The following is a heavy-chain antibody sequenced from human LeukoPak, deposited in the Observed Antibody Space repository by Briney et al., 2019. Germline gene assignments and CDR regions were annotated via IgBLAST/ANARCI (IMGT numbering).Heavy chain of an antibody. D-gene: IGHD4-11*01. CDR2: ISSNGNNT. CDR1: GFTFSSYG. Sequence: GRSLRLSCAASGFTFSSYGMHWVRQAPDKGLEWMAVISSNGNNTYYADSVKGRFTISRDNSENTLYLQMSSLRAEDTALYYCAKHMRGGTAEQYFQHWGQGTLVTVSS. J-gene: IGHJ1*01. V-gene: IGHV3-30*18. CDR3: AKHMRGGTAEQYFQH.